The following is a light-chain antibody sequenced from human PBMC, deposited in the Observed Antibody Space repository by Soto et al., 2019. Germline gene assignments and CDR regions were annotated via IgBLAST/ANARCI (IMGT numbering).Light chain of an antibody. Sequence: QLVLTQPPSASGTPGQRVTISCSGSSSNIGSNTVNWYQQLPGTAPKLLIYSNNQRPSGVPDRFSGYKSGTSASLAISGLQSEDEADYYCAAWDDSLNGPVFGGGTKLTVL. CDR3: AAWDDSLNGPV. CDR1: SSNIGSNT. CDR2: SNN. J-gene: IGLJ2*01. V-gene: IGLV1-44*01.